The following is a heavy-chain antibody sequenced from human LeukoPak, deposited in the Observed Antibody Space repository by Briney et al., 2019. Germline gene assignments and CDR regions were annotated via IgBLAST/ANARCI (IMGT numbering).Heavy chain of an antibody. J-gene: IGHJ4*02. Sequence: GGSLRLSCSASGFTFSSYAINWVRQAPGKGLEYISGISSNGGSIYYADSVKGRFTISRDNSMNTPYLQMSSLRPEDTAVYYCAKGIAAGGLTTFDYWGQGTLVTVPS. CDR3: AKGIAAGGLTTFDY. CDR1: GFTFSSYA. D-gene: IGHD6-13*01. V-gene: IGHV3-64D*06. CDR2: ISSNGGSI.